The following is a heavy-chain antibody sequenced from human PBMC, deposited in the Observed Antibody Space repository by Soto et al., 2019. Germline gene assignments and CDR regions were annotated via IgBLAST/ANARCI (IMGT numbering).Heavy chain of an antibody. J-gene: IGHJ6*03. CDR3: ASGTNYYGSGIYINYYYYYMDV. V-gene: IGHV1-69*02. D-gene: IGHD3-10*01. Sequence: GASVKVSCKASGGTFSSYTISWVRQAPGQGLEWMGRIIPILGIANYAQKFQGRVTITADKSTSTAYMELSSLRSEDTAVYYCASGTNYYGSGIYINYYYYYMDVWGKGTTVNVSS. CDR1: GGTFSSYT. CDR2: IIPILGIA.